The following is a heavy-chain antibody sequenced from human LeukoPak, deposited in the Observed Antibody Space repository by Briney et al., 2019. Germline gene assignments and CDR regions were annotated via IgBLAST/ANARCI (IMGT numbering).Heavy chain of an antibody. D-gene: IGHD2-21*02. CDR2: IYTSGST. CDR1: GGSISSGSYY. CDR3: ARICGADCRGAFDI. J-gene: IGHJ3*02. V-gene: IGHV4-61*02. Sequence: SETLSLTCTVSGGSISSGSYYWNWIRQPAGKGLEWIGRIYTSGSTNYNPSLKSRVTISVDTSKNQFSLKLSSVTAADTAVYYCARICGADCRGAFDIWGQGTMVTVSS.